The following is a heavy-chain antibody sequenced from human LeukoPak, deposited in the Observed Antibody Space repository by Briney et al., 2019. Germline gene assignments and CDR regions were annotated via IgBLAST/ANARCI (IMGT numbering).Heavy chain of an antibody. Sequence: ASVKDSCKAAGYTFTGYYMFWVRQAPGQGLEWMGRINPNSGGTNYAQKFQGRVTMTRDTSISTAYMELSRLRSDDTAVYYCARGYCSGGSCYSVENWFDPWGQGILVTVSS. CDR1: GYTFTGYY. CDR3: ARGYCSGGSCYSVENWFDP. J-gene: IGHJ5*02. CDR2: INPNSGGT. D-gene: IGHD2-15*01. V-gene: IGHV1-2*06.